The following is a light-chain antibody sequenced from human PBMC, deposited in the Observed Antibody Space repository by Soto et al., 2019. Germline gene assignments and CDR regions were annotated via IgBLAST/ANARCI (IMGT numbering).Light chain of an antibody. CDR3: QQRSSWPLT. V-gene: IGKV3-11*01. CDR2: DAS. J-gene: IGKJ4*01. Sequence: EIVLTQSPATLSLSPGERATLSCRASQSVSSSLAWYQQKPGQTPRLLIHDASNRATGIPARFSGSGSGADFTLPISRLEPEDFAVYYCQQRSSWPLTFGGGTRV. CDR1: QSVSSS.